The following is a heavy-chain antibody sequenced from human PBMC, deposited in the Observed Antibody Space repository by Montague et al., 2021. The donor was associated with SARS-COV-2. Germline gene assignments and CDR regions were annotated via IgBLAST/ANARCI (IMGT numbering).Heavy chain of an antibody. D-gene: IGHD3-16*01. J-gene: IGHJ3*02. V-gene: IGHV4-39*01. Sequence: SETLSLTCTVSGGSITSSSYYWGWIRQPPGKGLEWIGTIYYSGSTYYNPSLKSRVTISVDTSKNQFSLKLSSVSAADTAVYYCASRRWGGGVKAEGGAFDNWGQGTMVTVSS. CDR1: GGSITSSSYY. CDR3: ASRRWGGGVKAEGGAFDN. CDR2: IYYSGST.